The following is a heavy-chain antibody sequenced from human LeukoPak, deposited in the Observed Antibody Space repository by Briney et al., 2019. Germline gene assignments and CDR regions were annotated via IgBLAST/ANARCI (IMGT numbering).Heavy chain of an antibody. CDR3: ARGDATYFDS. CDR1: GGSMNGYY. J-gene: IGHJ4*02. D-gene: IGHD3-16*01. V-gene: IGHV4-59*01. Sequence: SETLSLTCTVSGGSMNGYYWSWIRQPPGKGLEWIGYTHYSGSTNYNPSLKSRVSIPVDTSKKQFSLRLTSVTAADTAVYYCARGDATYFDSWGQGTLVTVSS. CDR2: THYSGST.